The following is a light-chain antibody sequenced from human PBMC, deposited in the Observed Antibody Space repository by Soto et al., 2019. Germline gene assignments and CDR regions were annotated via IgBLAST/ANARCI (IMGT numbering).Light chain of an antibody. CDR2: GAS. V-gene: IGKV3-15*01. Sequence: EIVMMQSPGTLSVSPGERATLSCRASQSIRSNLAWYQQKPGHPPRLLIYGASTRATGIPAKFSGSGSETEFTLSISSLQSEDFAVYFCQQYDNWPLTFGGGTKVDIK. CDR1: QSIRSN. CDR3: QQYDNWPLT. J-gene: IGKJ4*01.